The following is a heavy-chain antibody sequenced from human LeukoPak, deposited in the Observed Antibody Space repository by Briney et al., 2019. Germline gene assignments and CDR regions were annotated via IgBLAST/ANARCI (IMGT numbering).Heavy chain of an antibody. Sequence: PSETLSLTCTVSGGSISSGSYFWTWIREPAGKRLEWIGRINTSGSTNYNPSLKSRVTISVDTSKYQFSLKLSSVTAADTAVFFCAREGYTSSWYSGYYYFDYWGQGTLVTVSS. CDR3: AREGYTSSWYSGYYYFDY. J-gene: IGHJ4*02. CDR2: INTSGST. D-gene: IGHD6-13*01. V-gene: IGHV4-61*02. CDR1: GGSISSGSYF.